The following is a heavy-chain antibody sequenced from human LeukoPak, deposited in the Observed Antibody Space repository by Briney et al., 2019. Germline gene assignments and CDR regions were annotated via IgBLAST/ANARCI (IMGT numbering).Heavy chain of an antibody. J-gene: IGHJ4*02. CDR2: INPNSGGT. D-gene: IGHD5-12*01. CDR1: GYTFTGYY. V-gene: IGHV1-2*02. CDR3: ARLIGYSGYDTFDY. Sequence: ASVKVSCKASGYTFTGYYMHWVRQAPGQGLEWMGWINPNSGGTNYARKFQGRVTMTRDTSTSTVYMELSSLRSEDTAVYYCARLIGYSGYDTFDYWGQGTLVTVSS.